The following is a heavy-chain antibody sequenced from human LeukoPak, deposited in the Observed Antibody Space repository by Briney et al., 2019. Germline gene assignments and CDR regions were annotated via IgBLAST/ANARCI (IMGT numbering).Heavy chain of an antibody. Sequence: SVKVSFKASGGTFSSYAISWVRQTPGQGLEWMGGIIPIFGTANYAQKFQGRVTITADESTSTAYMELSSLRSEDTAVYYCAREVDTAIADYFDYWGQGTLVTVSS. CDR3: AREVDTAIADYFDY. J-gene: IGHJ4*02. CDR2: IIPIFGTA. D-gene: IGHD5-18*01. CDR1: GGTFSSYA. V-gene: IGHV1-69*13.